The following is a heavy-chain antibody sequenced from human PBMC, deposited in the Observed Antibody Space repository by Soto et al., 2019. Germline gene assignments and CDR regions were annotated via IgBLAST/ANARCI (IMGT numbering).Heavy chain of an antibody. Sequence: QVQLVQSGAEVKKPGSSVKVSCTASGGTFSSYTISWVRQAHGQGLEWMGRIIPILGIANYAQKFQGRVTITADKSTSTAYMELSSLSSEDTAVYYCARSLYGDYDAGYWGQGTMVTVSS. V-gene: IGHV1-69*02. CDR2: IIPILGIA. J-gene: IGHJ4*02. CDR1: GGTFSSYT. CDR3: ARSLYGDYDAGY. D-gene: IGHD4-17*01.